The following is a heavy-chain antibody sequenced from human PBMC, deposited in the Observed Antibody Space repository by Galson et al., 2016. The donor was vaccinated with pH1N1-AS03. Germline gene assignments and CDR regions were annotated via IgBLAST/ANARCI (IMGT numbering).Heavy chain of an antibody. J-gene: IGHJ4*02. CDR3: SRDDLGVGIVPAGTKTFEY. V-gene: IGHV1-18*01. D-gene: IGHD6-13*01. CDR1: GYTFTNYA. Sequence: SVKVSCKASGYTFTNYAISWVRQAPGQGLEWMGWSSAYNFNTNYAQNFKGRVTMTTDTSTSTAYMELRSLNSDDTAVYYCSRDDLGVGIVPAGTKTFEYWGQGTLVIVSS. CDR2: SSAYNFNT.